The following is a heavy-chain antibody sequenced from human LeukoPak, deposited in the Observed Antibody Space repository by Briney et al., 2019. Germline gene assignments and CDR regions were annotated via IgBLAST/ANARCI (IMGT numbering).Heavy chain of an antibody. CDR3: ARDEPPFYYYDSSGYYDY. J-gene: IGHJ4*02. CDR1: GYTFTIYG. D-gene: IGHD3-22*01. Sequence: RASVKVSCKASGYTFTIYGISWVRQAPGQGLEWMGWISAYNGNTNYAQELQGRVTMTTDTSTSTAYMELRSLRSDDTAVYYCARDEPPFYYYDSSGYYDYWGQGTLVTVSS. CDR2: ISAYNGNT. V-gene: IGHV1-18*01.